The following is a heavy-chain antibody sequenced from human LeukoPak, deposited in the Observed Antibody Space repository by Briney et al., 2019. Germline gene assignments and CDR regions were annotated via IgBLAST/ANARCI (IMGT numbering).Heavy chain of an antibody. D-gene: IGHD4-17*01. J-gene: IGHJ5*02. CDR3: ARVSYGDYVNWFDP. Sequence: GASVKVSCKASGGTFSSYAISWVRQAPGQGLEWMGGIIPIFGTANYAQKFQGRVTITADESTSTAYMELSSLRSEDTAVYYCARVSYGDYVNWFDPWGQGTLVTVSS. CDR2: IIPIFGTA. V-gene: IGHV1-69*01. CDR1: GGTFSSYA.